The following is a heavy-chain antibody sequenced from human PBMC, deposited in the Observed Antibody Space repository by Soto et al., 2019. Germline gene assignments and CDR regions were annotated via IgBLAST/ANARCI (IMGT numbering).Heavy chain of an antibody. CDR2: IKQDGSEK. CDR1: GFTFSSYW. J-gene: IGHJ4*02. Sequence: PGGSLRLSCAASGFTFSSYWMSWVRQAPGKGLEWVANIKQDGSEKYYVDSVKGRFTISRDNAKNSLYLQMNSLRAEDTAVYYCARGLGYNWNYRYFDYWGQGTLVTVSS. CDR3: ARGLGYNWNYRYFDY. V-gene: IGHV3-7*01. D-gene: IGHD1-7*01.